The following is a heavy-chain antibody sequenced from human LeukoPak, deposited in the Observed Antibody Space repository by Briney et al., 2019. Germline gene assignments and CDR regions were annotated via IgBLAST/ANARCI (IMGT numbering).Heavy chain of an antibody. CDR3: ARNGGAAAGIEWIYYYYYCGIDV. CDR2: MNANSGNT. D-gene: IGHD6-13*01. Sequence: ASVKVSCKASVYTFTSYDINWVRQATGQGLEWMGWMNANSGNTGYAQKFQGRVTMTRNTSISTAYMELSSLRSEDTAVYYCARNGGAAAGIEWIYYYYYCGIDVWGQGTTVTVSS. V-gene: IGHV1-8*01. J-gene: IGHJ6*02. CDR1: VYTFTSYD.